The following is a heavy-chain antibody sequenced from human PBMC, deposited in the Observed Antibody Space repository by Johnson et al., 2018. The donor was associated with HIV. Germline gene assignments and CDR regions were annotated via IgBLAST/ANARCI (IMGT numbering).Heavy chain of an antibody. CDR3: ARGGGCGGDCYSGYDAFDI. J-gene: IGHJ3*02. V-gene: IGHV3-11*04. CDR2: ISSSGSII. D-gene: IGHD2-21*01. Sequence: QVQLVESGGGLVKAGGSLRLSCAASGFTFSDHYMTWIRQAPGKGLEWVSYISSSGSIIYSADSMQGRFTNSRDNARNTVYLQMNSLRPYDTAVYYCARGGGCGGDCYSGYDAFDIWGQGTMVTVSS. CDR1: GFTFSDHY.